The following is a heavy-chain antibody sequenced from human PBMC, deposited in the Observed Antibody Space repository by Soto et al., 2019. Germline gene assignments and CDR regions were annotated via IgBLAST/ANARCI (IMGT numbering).Heavy chain of an antibody. CDR3: ARHPCSRSNCQYYYYVMAV. D-gene: IGHD2-2*01. Sequence: SETLSLTCSVSGGSISSSNYYLGWIRQPPGKGLEWIGSIHYSGSAYFNPSLKSRVTISVDTSKKQFSLKLRSVTAADAAVYYCARHPCSRSNCQYYYYVMAVWGKGTTVTVSS. CDR1: GGSISSSNYY. CDR2: IHYSGSA. V-gene: IGHV4-39*01. J-gene: IGHJ6*04.